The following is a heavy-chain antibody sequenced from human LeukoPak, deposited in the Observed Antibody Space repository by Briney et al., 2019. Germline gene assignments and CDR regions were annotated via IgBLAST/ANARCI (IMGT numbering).Heavy chain of an antibody. CDR1: GGSISSSNW. CDR3: ARGRDNRLLVAVTTLLDY. CDR2: IYHSGST. J-gene: IGHJ4*02. V-gene: IGHV4-4*02. D-gene: IGHD2-15*01. Sequence: PSETLSLTCAVSGGSISSSNWWSWVRQPPGKGLEWIGEIYHSGSTNYNPSLKSRVTISVDKSKNQFSLKLSSVTAADTAVYYCARGRDNRLLVAVTTLLDYWGQGTPVTVSS.